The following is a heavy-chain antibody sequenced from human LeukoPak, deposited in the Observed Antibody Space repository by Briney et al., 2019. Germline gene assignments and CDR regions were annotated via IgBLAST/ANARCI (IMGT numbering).Heavy chain of an antibody. D-gene: IGHD1-26*01. V-gene: IGHV3-30*18. J-gene: IGHJ4*02. CDR2: ISYDGSNK. Sequence: PGGSLRLSCAASGFTFSSYGMHWVRQAPGKGLEWVAVISYDGSNKYYADSVKGRFTISRDNSKNTLYLQMNSLRAEDTAVYYCAKDSSSSGSLPFDYWGQGTLVTVSS. CDR1: GFTFSSYG. CDR3: AKDSSSSGSLPFDY.